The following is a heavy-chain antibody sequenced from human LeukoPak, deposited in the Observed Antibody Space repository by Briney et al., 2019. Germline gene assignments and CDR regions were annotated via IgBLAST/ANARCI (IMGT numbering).Heavy chain of an antibody. J-gene: IGHJ6*03. V-gene: IGHV3-23*01. CDR1: GFTFSSYA. CDR2: ISGSGGST. Sequence: EGSLRLSCAASGFTFSSYAMSWVRQAPGKGLEWVSAISGSGGSTYYADSVKGRFTISRDNSKSTLYLQMNSLRAEDTAVYYCAKDMGNYGGNSIGYYYYMDVWGKGTTVTVSS. CDR3: AKDMGNYGGNSIGYYYYMDV. D-gene: IGHD4-23*01.